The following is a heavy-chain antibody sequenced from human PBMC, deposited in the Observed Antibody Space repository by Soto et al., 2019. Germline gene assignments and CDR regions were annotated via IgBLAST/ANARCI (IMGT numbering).Heavy chain of an antibody. V-gene: IGHV4-61*05. Sequence: PSETLSLTCDVSGDTISTGGYTWAWIRQPPGKALEWIGYIYHSGSPNYNPSLKSRVTISVDSSKNQFSLKLDSVTAADTAVFYCARLGGYYQAFDSWGQGTLVTVSS. D-gene: IGHD3-22*01. CDR3: ARLGGYYQAFDS. CDR1: GDTISTGGYT. J-gene: IGHJ4*02. CDR2: IYHSGSP.